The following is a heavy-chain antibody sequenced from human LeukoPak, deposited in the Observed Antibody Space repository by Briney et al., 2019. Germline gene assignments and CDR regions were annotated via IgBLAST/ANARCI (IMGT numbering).Heavy chain of an antibody. V-gene: IGHV5-51*01. CDR2: IYPGDSDT. J-gene: IGHJ4*02. CDR3: AREPKGRGSYYYPFDY. D-gene: IGHD1-26*01. CDR1: GYSLTTYW. Sequence: GESLKISCQGSGYSLTTYWIGWVRQMPGKGLEWMGIIYPGDSDTRYSPSFQGQVTISADKSISTAYLQWSSLKASDTAMYYCAREPKGRGSYYYPFDYWGQGTLVTVSS.